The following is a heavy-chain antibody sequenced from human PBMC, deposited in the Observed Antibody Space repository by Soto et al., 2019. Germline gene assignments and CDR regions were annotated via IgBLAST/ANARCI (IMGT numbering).Heavy chain of an antibody. CDR2: IKQDGSEK. Sequence: GGSLRLSCAASGFTFSSYWMSWVRQAPGKGLEWVANIKQDGSEKDYVDSVKGRFTISRDNAKNSLYLQMNSLRAEDTAVYYCARASDTAMVWFYFDYWGQGTLVTVSS. D-gene: IGHD5-18*01. V-gene: IGHV3-7*01. J-gene: IGHJ4*02. CDR3: ARASDTAMVWFYFDY. CDR1: GFTFSSYW.